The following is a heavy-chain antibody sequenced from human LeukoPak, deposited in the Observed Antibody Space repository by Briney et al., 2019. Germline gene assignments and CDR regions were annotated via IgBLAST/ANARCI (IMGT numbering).Heavy chain of an antibody. CDR1: GGSFSGYY. Sequence: SETLSLTCAVYGGSFSGYYWSWIRQPPGKGLEWIGEINHSGSTNYNPSLKSRVTISVDTSKNQFSLKLSSVTAADTAVYYCARKLLRLSGFDPWGQGTPVTVSS. CDR3: ARKLLRLSGFDP. CDR2: INHSGST. V-gene: IGHV4-34*01. D-gene: IGHD2-15*01. J-gene: IGHJ5*02.